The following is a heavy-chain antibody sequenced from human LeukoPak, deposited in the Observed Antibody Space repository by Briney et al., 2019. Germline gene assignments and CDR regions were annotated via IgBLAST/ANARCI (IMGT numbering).Heavy chain of an antibody. D-gene: IGHD3-10*01. Sequence: PGGSLRLSCAASGFTFSSYCMNWVRQAPGKGLEWVSYISGSSSTMYYADSVKGRFTISRDNAKNSLFLQMNSLRDEDTAVYYCARGRSSSYYGSGDNLYYFDYWGQGTLVTVSS. J-gene: IGHJ4*02. CDR1: GFTFSSYC. V-gene: IGHV3-48*02. CDR2: ISGSSSTM. CDR3: ARGRSSSYYGSGDNLYYFDY.